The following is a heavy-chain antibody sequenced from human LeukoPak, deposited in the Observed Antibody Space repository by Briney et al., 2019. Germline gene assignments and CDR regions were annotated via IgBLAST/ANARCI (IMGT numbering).Heavy chain of an antibody. CDR3: ATPDSSGYSAYPGFHH. D-gene: IGHD3-22*01. V-gene: IGHV3-11*01. J-gene: IGHJ1*01. CDR1: GFTFSDYY. CDR2: ISGSSNTI. Sequence: GGSLRLSCGASGFTFSDYYMTWIRQAPGKGLEWVSYISGSSNTIYYADSVKGRFTISRDNTKNSLFLQMNSLRAEDTAVYYCATPDSSGYSAYPGFHHWGQGTLVTVSS.